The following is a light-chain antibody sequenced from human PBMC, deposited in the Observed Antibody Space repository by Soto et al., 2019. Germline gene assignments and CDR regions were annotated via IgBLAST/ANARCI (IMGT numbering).Light chain of an antibody. V-gene: IGKV1-5*01. J-gene: IGKJ1*01. CDR3: QQYNSYSHT. CDR1: QSISSW. CDR2: DAS. Sequence: DIQMTQSPSTLSASVGDRVTITCRASQSISSWLAWYQQKPGKAPKLLIYDASSLESGVPSRFSGSGSGTEFTLTISSLQPYDFATYYCQQYNSYSHTFGKGTKVEIK.